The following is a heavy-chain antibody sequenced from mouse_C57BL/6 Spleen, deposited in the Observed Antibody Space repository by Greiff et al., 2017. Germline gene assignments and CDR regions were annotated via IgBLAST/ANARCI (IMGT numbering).Heavy chain of an antibody. CDR3: ARNEDGNYDWYFDV. J-gene: IGHJ1*03. CDR1: GFSLTSYG. CDR2: IWSGGST. D-gene: IGHD2-1*01. V-gene: IGHV2-2*01. Sequence: VQLQQSGPGLVQPSQSLSITCTVSGFSLTSYGVHWVRQSPGKGLEWLGVIWSGGSTDYNAAFISRLSISKDNSKSQVFFKMNSLQADDTAIYYCARNEDGNYDWYFDVWGTGTTVTVSS.